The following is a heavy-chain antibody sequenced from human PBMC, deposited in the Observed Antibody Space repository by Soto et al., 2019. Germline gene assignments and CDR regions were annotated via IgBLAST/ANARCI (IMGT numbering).Heavy chain of an antibody. Sequence: SVKVSCKASGGTFSSYAISWVRQAPGQGLEWMGGIIPIFGTANYAQKFQGRVTITADESTSTAYMELSSLRSEDTAVYYCASFFVSGYRGWIGWFDPWGQGTLVTVSS. CDR3: ASFFVSGYRGWIGWFDP. CDR1: GGTFSSYA. CDR2: IIPIFGTA. V-gene: IGHV1-69*13. D-gene: IGHD5-12*01. J-gene: IGHJ5*02.